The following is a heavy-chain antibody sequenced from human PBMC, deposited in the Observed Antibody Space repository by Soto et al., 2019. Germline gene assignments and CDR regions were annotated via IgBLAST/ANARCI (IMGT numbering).Heavy chain of an antibody. Sequence: QMQLQESGPGLVKPSETLSLTCSVSGGSFSNYYWAWIRQAPGQGLEWIGSIYNSGTTNYNPSLKSRVIISIESSQRQFSLRLNSVTVADSAVYFCASGAPSRYWGQGILVAVSS. J-gene: IGHJ4*02. CDR1: GGSFSNYY. V-gene: IGHV4-59*08. CDR2: IYNSGTT. CDR3: ASGAPSRY. D-gene: IGHD4-17*01.